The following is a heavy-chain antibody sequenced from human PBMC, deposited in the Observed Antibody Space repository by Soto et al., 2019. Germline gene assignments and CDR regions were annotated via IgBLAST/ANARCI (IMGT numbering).Heavy chain of an antibody. CDR3: ARHGLGYYYYYGMDV. Sequence: SETLSLTCTVSGGSISSSSYYWGFIRQPPGKGLEWIGSIYYSGSTYYNPSLKSRVTISVDTSKNQFSLKLSSVTAADTAVYYCARHGLGYYYYYGMDVWGQGTTVT. V-gene: IGHV4-39*01. CDR2: IYYSGST. CDR1: GGSISSSSYY. J-gene: IGHJ6*02.